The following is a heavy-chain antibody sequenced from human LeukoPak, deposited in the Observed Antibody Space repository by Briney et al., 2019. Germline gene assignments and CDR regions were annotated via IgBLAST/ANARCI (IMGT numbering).Heavy chain of an antibody. CDR1: GFTFSSYS. CDR2: ISSSRSYI. J-gene: IGHJ4*02. V-gene: IGHV3-21*01. D-gene: IGHD3-22*01. Sequence: PGGSLRLSCAASGFTFSSYSMNWVRQAPGKGLVWVSSISSSRSYIYYADSVKGRFTISRDNAKNSLYLQTNSLRAEDTAVYYCARGGGSSEGTYYYDSSGYLGYWGQGTLVTVSS. CDR3: ARGGGSSEGTYYYDSSGYLGY.